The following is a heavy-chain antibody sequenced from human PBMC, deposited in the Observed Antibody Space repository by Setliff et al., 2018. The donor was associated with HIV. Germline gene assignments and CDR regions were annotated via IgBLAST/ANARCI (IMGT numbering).Heavy chain of an antibody. CDR1: GFTFINYE. Sequence: GGSRRLSCTASGFTFINYEMNWVRQAPGKGLEWVAYISYSGSAIHYADSVKGRFTISRDNAKNSLYLQMNSLRAEDTAVYYCARDRVVGATLDPLDLWGQGTMVTVSS. CDR3: ARDRVVGATLDPLDL. CDR2: ISYSGSAI. J-gene: IGHJ3*01. V-gene: IGHV3-48*03. D-gene: IGHD1-26*01.